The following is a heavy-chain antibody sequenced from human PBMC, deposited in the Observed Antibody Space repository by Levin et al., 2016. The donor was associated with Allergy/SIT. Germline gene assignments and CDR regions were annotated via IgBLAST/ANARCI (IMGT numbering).Heavy chain of an antibody. CDR2: IYYSGST. Sequence: SETLSLTCAVYGGSFSGYYWSWIRQPPGKGLEWIGYIYYSGSTNYNPSLKSRVTISVDTSKNQFSLKLSSVTAADTAVYYCARTSTGGVVVYWGQGTLVTVSS. J-gene: IGHJ4*02. CDR1: GGSFSGYY. V-gene: IGHV4-59*01. D-gene: IGHD2-8*02. CDR3: ARTSTGGVVVY.